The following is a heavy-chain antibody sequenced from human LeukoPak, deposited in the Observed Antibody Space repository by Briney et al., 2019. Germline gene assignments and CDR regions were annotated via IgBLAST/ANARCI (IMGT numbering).Heavy chain of an antibody. J-gene: IGHJ4*02. CDR2: IYTSGST. D-gene: IGHD6-13*01. V-gene: IGHV4-61*02. CDR3: ASGTRYSSSWALDY. Sequence: SETLSLTCAVSGYSISSGYYWSWIRQPAGKGLEWIGRIYTSGSTNYNPSLKSRVTISVDTSKNQFSLKLSSVTAADTAVYYCASGTRYSSSWALDYWGQGTLVTVSS. CDR1: GYSISSGYY.